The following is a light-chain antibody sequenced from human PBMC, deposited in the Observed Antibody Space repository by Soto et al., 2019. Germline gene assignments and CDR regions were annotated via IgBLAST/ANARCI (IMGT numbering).Light chain of an antibody. Sequence: EIVMTQSPATLSVSPGERATLSCRASQSISSNLAWYQQKPGQAPRLLVYGASTRATGIPVRFSDSGSGTEFTLTISRLTSEDSAIYCCQQYNNWPLTFGGGTKVEIK. J-gene: IGKJ4*01. CDR1: QSISSN. V-gene: IGKV3-15*01. CDR3: QQYNNWPLT. CDR2: GAS.